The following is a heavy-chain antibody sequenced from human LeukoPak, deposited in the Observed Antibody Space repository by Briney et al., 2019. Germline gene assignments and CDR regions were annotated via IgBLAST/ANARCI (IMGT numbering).Heavy chain of an antibody. D-gene: IGHD5-12*01. V-gene: IGHV3-48*03. CDR1: GFTFSSYE. CDR3: ARVKEASAFDV. Sequence: GGSLRLSCAASGFTFSSYEMNWVRQAPGKGLEWVSYISSSGSTIYYADSVKGRFTLSRDNAKNSLYLQMNSLRAEDTAVYYCARVKEASAFDVWGQGTMVTVSS. J-gene: IGHJ3*01. CDR2: ISSSGSTI.